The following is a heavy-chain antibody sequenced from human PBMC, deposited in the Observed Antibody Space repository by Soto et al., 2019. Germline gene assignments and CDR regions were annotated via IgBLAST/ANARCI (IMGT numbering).Heavy chain of an antibody. Sequence: RGSLRLSYEASGFNVSSYAMHWVRQAPGKGLEWVAVISYDGSNKYYADSVKGRFTISRDNSKNTLYLQMNSLRAEDTAVYYCARDPFYYYDSSGYYPYYFDYWGQGTLVTVSS. CDR1: GFNVSSYA. V-gene: IGHV3-30-3*01. D-gene: IGHD3-22*01. CDR3: ARDPFYYYDSSGYYPYYFDY. CDR2: ISYDGSNK. J-gene: IGHJ4*02.